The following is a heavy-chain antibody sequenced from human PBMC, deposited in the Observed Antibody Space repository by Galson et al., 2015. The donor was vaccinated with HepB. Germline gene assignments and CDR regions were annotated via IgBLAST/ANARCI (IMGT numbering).Heavy chain of an antibody. D-gene: IGHD3-3*01. CDR1: GYSFTSYW. J-gene: IGHJ6*02. V-gene: IGHV5-51*01. CDR2: IYPGDSDT. CDR3: ARHGPSEWLSFRPTTPDYYGMDV. Sequence: QSGAEVKKPGESLKISCKGSGYSFTSYWIGWVRQMPGKGLEWMGIIYPGDSDTRYSPSFQGQVTISADKSISTAYLQWSSLKASDTAMYYCARHGPSEWLSFRPTTPDYYGMDVWGQGTTVTVSS.